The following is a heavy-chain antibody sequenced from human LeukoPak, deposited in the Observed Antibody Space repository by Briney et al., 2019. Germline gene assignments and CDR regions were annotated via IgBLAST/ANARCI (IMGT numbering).Heavy chain of an antibody. V-gene: IGHV1-2*02. D-gene: IGHD3-3*01. CDR1: GYTFTGYY. Sequence: GASVKVSCKASGYTFTGYYMHWVRQAPGQGLEWMGWINPNSGGTNYAQKFQGRVTMTRDTSISTAYMELSRLRSDDTAVYYCARGKYDFWSTKDRDWFDPWGQGTLVTVSS. J-gene: IGHJ5*02. CDR3: ARGKYDFWSTKDRDWFDP. CDR2: INPNSGGT.